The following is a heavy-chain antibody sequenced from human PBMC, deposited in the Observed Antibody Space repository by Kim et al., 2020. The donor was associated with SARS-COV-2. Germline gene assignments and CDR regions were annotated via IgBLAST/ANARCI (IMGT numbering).Heavy chain of an antibody. D-gene: IGHD6-6*01. CDR1: GLTFSYYA. Sequence: GGSLRLSCAASGLTFSYYAMSWVRQAPGKGLEWVSGISGSGDSTYYADSVKGRFTISRDNSKNTLYLQMNSLRAEDTAVYYCAKTSSIAARRDYWGQGTLVTVSS. V-gene: IGHV3-23*01. CDR3: AKTSSIAARRDY. J-gene: IGHJ4*02. CDR2: ISGSGDST.